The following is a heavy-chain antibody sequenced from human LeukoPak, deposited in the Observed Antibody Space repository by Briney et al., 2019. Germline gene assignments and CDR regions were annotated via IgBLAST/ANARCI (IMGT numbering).Heavy chain of an antibody. CDR2: INGSGGNT. J-gene: IGHJ4*02. CDR3: AKDRENYNFWSGYYNFDY. CDR1: GFTFSTYA. Sequence: GGSLRLSCAASGFTFSTYAMTWVRQAPGKGLEWVSVINGSGGNTTYADSVKGRFTISRDNSKNTPYLQMNSLRAEDTAAYYCAKDRENYNFWSGYYNFDYWGQGTLVTVSS. V-gene: IGHV3-23*01. D-gene: IGHD3-3*01.